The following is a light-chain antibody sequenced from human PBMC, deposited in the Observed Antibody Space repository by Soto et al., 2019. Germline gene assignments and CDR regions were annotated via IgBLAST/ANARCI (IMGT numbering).Light chain of an antibody. CDR2: DAS. V-gene: IGKV3-11*01. CDR3: QQRSHWPPLGT. J-gene: IGKJ2*02. Sequence: EIVLTQSPATLSLSPGERATLSCRASQSVSSYLAWYQQKPCQAPRLLIYDASNRATGIPARFSGSGSGTDFTVTISSLECEDFAVYYCQQRSHWPPLGTFGQGTKLEIK. CDR1: QSVSSY.